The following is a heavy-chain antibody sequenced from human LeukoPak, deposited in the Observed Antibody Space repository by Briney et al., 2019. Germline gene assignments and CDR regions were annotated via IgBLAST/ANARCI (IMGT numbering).Heavy chain of an antibody. CDR2: IYYSGST. Sequence: SETLSLTCTVSGGSISSYYWSWIRQPPGKGLKWIGYIYYSGSTNYNPSLKSRVTISVDTSKNQFSLKLSSVTAADTAVYYCARGSAYSYGYGPWYFDLRGRGTLVTVSS. D-gene: IGHD5-18*01. CDR3: ARGSAYSYGYGPWYFDL. CDR1: GGSISSYY. J-gene: IGHJ2*01. V-gene: IGHV4-59*01.